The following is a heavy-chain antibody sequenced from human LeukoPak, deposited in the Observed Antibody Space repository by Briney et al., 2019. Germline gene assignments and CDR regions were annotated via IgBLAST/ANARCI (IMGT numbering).Heavy chain of an antibody. J-gene: IGHJ4*02. CDR1: GFPFSSYW. CDR3: ARGQMAGC. Sequence: SGGSLRLSCAASGFPFSSYWMSWVRQAPGKGLEWVANIKPDGSEKSYVDSVKGRFTISRDNAKNSLYLQMNSLRAEDTAVYYCARGQMAGCWGQGTLVTVSS. D-gene: IGHD2-8*01. V-gene: IGHV3-7*05. CDR2: IKPDGSEK.